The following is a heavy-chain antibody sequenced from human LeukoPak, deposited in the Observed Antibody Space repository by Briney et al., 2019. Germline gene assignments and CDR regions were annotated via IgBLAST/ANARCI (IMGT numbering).Heavy chain of an antibody. D-gene: IGHD2-21*01. CDR2: VHYSGSV. Sequence: SETLSLTCTVSGDSITSYHWNWIRQPPGKGLEWIGYVHYSGSVNYNPSLKSRLTMSVDTSKSQFSLSLSSVTTADTAFYYCAKCSDSKRAFDIWGQGTMVTVSS. J-gene: IGHJ3*02. CDR1: GDSITSYH. CDR3: AKCSDSKRAFDI. V-gene: IGHV4-59*12.